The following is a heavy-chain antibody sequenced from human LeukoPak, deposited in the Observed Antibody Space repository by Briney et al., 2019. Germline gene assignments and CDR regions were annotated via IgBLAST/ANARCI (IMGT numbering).Heavy chain of an antibody. J-gene: IGHJ4*02. D-gene: IGHD3-10*01. Sequence: ASVKVSCKASGGTFSSYAMHWVRQAPGQRLEWMGWINAGNGNTKYSQKFQGRVTITRDTSASTAYMELSSLRSEDTAVYYCAISRRFGELGFNYWGQGTLVTVSS. CDR2: INAGNGNT. V-gene: IGHV1-3*01. CDR3: AISRRFGELGFNY. CDR1: GGTFSSYA.